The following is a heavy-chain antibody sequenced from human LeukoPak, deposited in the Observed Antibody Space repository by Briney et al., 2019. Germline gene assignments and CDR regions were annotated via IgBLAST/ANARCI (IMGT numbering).Heavy chain of an antibody. D-gene: IGHD2-15*01. Sequence: GGSLRLSCAASGFTSSSYAMSWVRQAPGKGLEWVSAISGSGGSTYYADSVKGRFTISRDNSKNTLYLQMNSLRAEDTAVYYCAKPLGYCSGGSCYHYFQHWGQGTLVTVSS. V-gene: IGHV3-23*01. J-gene: IGHJ1*01. CDR1: GFTSSSYA. CDR2: ISGSGGST. CDR3: AKPLGYCSGGSCYHYFQH.